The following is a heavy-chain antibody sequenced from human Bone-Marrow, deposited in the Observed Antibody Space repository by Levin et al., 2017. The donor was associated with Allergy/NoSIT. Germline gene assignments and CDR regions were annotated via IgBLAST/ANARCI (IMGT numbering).Heavy chain of an antibody. J-gene: IGHJ1*01. V-gene: IGHV3-30*18. Sequence: QGASKGLEWVAVISYDGSNKYYADSVKGRFTISRDNSKNTLYLQMNSLRAEDTAVYYCAKSPKYCSGGSCYTAGGEYFQHWGQGTLVTVSS. D-gene: IGHD2-15*01. CDR3: AKSPKYCSGGSCYTAGGEYFQH. CDR2: ISYDGSNK.